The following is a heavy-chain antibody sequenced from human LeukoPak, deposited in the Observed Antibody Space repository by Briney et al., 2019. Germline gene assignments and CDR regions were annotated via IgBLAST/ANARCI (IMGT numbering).Heavy chain of an antibody. CDR2: IQQHGSET. V-gene: IGHV3-7*01. Sequence: GGSLRLSCEGSGFTFSNYWMSWVRQAPGKGLEWVANIQQHGSETYYGDSVKGRFTVSRDNAKNSLYLQMNSLRAEDTAVYYCATYSSSNGREFQYWGQGTLVTVSS. CDR1: GFTFSNYW. D-gene: IGHD2-2*01. CDR3: ATYSSSNGREFQY. J-gene: IGHJ1*01.